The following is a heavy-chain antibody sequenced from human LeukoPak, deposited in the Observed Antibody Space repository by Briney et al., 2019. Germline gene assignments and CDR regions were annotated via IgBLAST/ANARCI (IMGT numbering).Heavy chain of an antibody. CDR1: GGSFSGYY. J-gene: IGHJ4*02. V-gene: IGHV4-34*01. CDR2: INHSGST. D-gene: IGHD1-1*01. Sequence: NSSETLSLTCAVYGGSFSGYYWSWIRQPPGKGLEWIGEINHSGSTNYNPSLKSRVTISVDTSKNQFSLKLSSVTAADTAVYYCARGALQDYWGQGTLVTVSS. CDR3: ARGALQDY.